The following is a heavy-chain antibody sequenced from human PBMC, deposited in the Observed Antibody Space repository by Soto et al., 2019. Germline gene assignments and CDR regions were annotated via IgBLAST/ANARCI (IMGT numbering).Heavy chain of an antibody. J-gene: IGHJ1*01. CDR2: IYWDDDK. CDR3: AHRSDDSSGYYWNMASRAEYFQH. CDR1: GFSLSTSGVG. Sequence: QITLKESGPTLVKPTQTLTLTCTFSGFSLSTSGVGVGWIRQPPGKALEWLALIYWDDDKRYSPSLKSRLTITKDTSKNQVVLTMTNMDPVDTATYYCAHRSDDSSGYYWNMASRAEYFQHWGRGTLVTVSS. D-gene: IGHD3-22*01. V-gene: IGHV2-5*02.